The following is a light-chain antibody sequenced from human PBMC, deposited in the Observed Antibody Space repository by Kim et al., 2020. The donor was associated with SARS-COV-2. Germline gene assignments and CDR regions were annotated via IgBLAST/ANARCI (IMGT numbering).Light chain of an antibody. J-gene: IGKJ4*01. CDR1: QGISSW. CDR3: QQANSFPLT. Sequence: ASVGDLVTITCRSSQGISSWLACYQQESRKAPKLLIYAASSLQSGVPSRFSSSGSMTDFTLSISSLQPGDIATYYCQQANSFPLTFGGGTKV. CDR2: AAS. V-gene: IGKV1-12*01.